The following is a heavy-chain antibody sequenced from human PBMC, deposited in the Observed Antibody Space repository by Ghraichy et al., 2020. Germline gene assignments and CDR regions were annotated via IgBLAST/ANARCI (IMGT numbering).Heavy chain of an antibody. CDR2: IWYDGSNK. CDR1: GFTFSSYA. CDR3: ARDWKGMDV. D-gene: IGHD1-1*01. Sequence: GGSLRLSCAASGFTFSSYAMHWVRQAPGKGLEWVAVIWYDGSNKYYADSVKGRFTISRDNSKNTLYLQMNSLRGEDTAVHYCARDWKGMDVWGQGTTVTV. J-gene: IGHJ6*02. V-gene: IGHV3-33*01.